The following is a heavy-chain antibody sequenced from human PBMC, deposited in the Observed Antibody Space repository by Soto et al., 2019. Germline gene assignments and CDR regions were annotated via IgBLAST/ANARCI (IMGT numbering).Heavy chain of an antibody. Sequence: MQVSWKGAGYSFTSHWIGWVSQMHGKGLEWMGTIYPGDSDTRYSPSFQGQVTISVDTSKNQFSLKLSSVTAADTAVYYCAGTYYDFWSGYYYYYGMDVWGQGTTVTVSS. CDR2: IYPGDSDT. CDR1: GYSFTSHW. J-gene: IGHJ6*02. CDR3: AGTYYDFWSGYYYYYGMDV. V-gene: IGHV5-51*01. D-gene: IGHD3-3*01.